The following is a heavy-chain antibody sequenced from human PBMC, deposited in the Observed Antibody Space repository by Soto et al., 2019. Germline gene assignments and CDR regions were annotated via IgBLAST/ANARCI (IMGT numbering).Heavy chain of an antibody. D-gene: IGHD5-12*01. CDR2: VNPGGYIT. V-gene: IGHV3-23*01. J-gene: IGHJ4*02. Sequence: EVQLLQSGGGLVQPGGSLRLSCAASGFTFTSYSMTWVRQTPGKGLAWVAAVNPGGYITYYADSVKGRFTISRDNSNKTLYLQMNSLRAEDTAVYYCAKDLRAGSGYDFDYRDQGTLVTVSS. CDR3: AKDLRAGSGYDFDY. CDR1: GFTFTSYS.